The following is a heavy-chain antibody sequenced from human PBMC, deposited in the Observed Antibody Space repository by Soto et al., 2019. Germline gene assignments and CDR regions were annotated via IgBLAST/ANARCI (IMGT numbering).Heavy chain of an antibody. CDR1: GGSISSYY. Sequence: PSETLSLTCTVSGGSISSYYWSWIREPPGKGLEWIGYIYYSGITKYSPSLKSRVTISVDTSKNQFSLKLSSVTAADTAVYYCARDGGAAAGTGYWGQGTLVTVSS. CDR2: IYYSGIT. D-gene: IGHD6-13*01. CDR3: ARDGGAAAGTGY. V-gene: IGHV4-59*12. J-gene: IGHJ4*02.